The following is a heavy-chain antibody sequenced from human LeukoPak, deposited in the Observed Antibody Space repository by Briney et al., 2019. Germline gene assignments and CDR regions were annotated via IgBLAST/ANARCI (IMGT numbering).Heavy chain of an antibody. CDR1: GFTFSSYW. D-gene: IGHD3-9*01. Sequence: GGSLRLSCAASGFTFSSYWMHWVRQAPGKGLVWVSRINSDGSSTSYADSVKGRFTISRDNAKNTLYLQMNSLRAEDTAVYYCARVARYDIPPDYWGQGTLVTVSS. CDR2: INSDGSST. CDR3: ARVARYDIPPDY. V-gene: IGHV3-74*01. J-gene: IGHJ4*02.